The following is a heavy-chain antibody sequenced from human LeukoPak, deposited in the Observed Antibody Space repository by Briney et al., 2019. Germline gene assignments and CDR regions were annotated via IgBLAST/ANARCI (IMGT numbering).Heavy chain of an antibody. Sequence: GESLKISCKGFGYSFTTYWIAWVRQVPGKGLEWMGIIYPADSDTRYNPSFQGQVTISADKSISTAYLQWSSLKASDTAMYYCARGYYDSSGYFDYWGQGTLVTVSS. D-gene: IGHD3-22*01. CDR2: IYPADSDT. CDR1: GYSFTTYW. V-gene: IGHV5-51*01. CDR3: ARGYYDSSGYFDY. J-gene: IGHJ4*02.